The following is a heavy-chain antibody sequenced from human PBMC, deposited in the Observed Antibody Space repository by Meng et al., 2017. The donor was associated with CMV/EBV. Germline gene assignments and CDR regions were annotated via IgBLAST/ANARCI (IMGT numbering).Heavy chain of an antibody. V-gene: IGHV4-39*01. D-gene: IGHD3-3*01. CDR2: IYYSGST. CDR3: ARQRPTDFWSGYYPSGNYYYYGMDV. CDR1: GGSISSSSYY. Sequence: SETLSLTCTVSGGSISSSSYYSGWILQPPGKGLEWIGSIYYSGSTYYNPSLKSRVTISVDTSKNQFSLKLSSVTAADTAVYYCARQRPTDFWSGYYPSGNYYYYGMDVWGQGTTVTVSS. J-gene: IGHJ6*02.